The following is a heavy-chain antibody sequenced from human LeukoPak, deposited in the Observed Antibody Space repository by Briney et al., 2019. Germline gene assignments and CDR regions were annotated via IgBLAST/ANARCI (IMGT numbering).Heavy chain of an antibody. D-gene: IGHD5-18*01. V-gene: IGHV3-21*01. CDR2: ISSSSSYI. J-gene: IGHJ4*02. CDR1: GFTFSSYS. Sequence: GGSLRLSCAASGFTFSSYSMNWVRQAPGKGLEWVSSISSSSSYIYYADSVKGRFTISRDNSKNTLYLQMNSLRAEDTAVYYCARGRRGYSYGPDYWGQGTLVTVSS. CDR3: ARGRRGYSYGPDY.